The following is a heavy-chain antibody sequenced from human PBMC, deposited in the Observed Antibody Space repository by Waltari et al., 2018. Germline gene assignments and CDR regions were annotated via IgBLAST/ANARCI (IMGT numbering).Heavy chain of an antibody. V-gene: IGHV4-61*09. CDR3: ARDRGRWLQLAL. J-gene: IGHJ4*02. CDR2: IYTSGST. CDR1: GGSISSGSYY. D-gene: IGHD5-12*01. Sequence: QVQLQESGPGLVKPSQTLSLTCTVSGGSISSGSYYWSWIRQPAGKGLEWIGYIYTSGSTNYTPSLKSRVTISVDTSKNQFSLKLSSVTAADTAVYYCARDRGRWLQLALWGQGTLVTVSS.